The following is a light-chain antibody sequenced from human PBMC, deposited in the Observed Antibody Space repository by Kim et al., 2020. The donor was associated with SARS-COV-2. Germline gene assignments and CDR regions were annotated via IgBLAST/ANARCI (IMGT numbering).Light chain of an antibody. CDR2: AAS. CDR1: QSIDKY. Sequence: ASLGARVTITCRANQSIDKYVNWDQVSPGRAPKVLIYAASSSQSGGPSRISGGGSGTEFTLTIGSLQPEDFENDWCQQTYTTPWTFGQGTKADIK. J-gene: IGKJ1*01. V-gene: IGKV1-39*01. CDR3: QQTYTTPWT.